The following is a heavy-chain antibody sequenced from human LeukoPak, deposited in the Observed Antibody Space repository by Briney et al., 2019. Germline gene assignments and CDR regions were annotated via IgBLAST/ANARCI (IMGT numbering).Heavy chain of an antibody. CDR2: INWNGGST. J-gene: IGHJ4*02. CDR1: GFTFDDYG. D-gene: IGHD3-22*01. V-gene: IGHV3-20*04. Sequence: GGSLRLSCAASGFTFDDYGMSWVRQAPGKGLEWVSGINWNGGSTGYADSVKGRFTISRDNAKKSLYLQVNSLRAEDTAFYYCARIVVDSASSDYFDYWGQGTLVTVSS. CDR3: ARIVVDSASSDYFDY.